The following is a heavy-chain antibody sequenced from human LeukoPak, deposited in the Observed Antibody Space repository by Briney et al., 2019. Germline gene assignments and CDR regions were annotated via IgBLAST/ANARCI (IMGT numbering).Heavy chain of an antibody. D-gene: IGHD4-11*01. CDR3: ARDHYSNQDLGDVFDI. CDR1: GYTFTSYD. J-gene: IGHJ3*02. CDR2: MNPNSGNT. Sequence: ASVKVSCKASGYTFTSYDINWVRQATGQGLEWMGWMNPNSGNTGYAQKFQGRVTITRNTSISTAYMELSSLRSEDTAVYYCARDHYSNQDLGDVFDIWGQGTMVTVSS. V-gene: IGHV1-8*03.